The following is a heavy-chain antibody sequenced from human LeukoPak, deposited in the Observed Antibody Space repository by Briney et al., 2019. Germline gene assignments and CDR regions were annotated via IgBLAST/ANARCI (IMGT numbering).Heavy chain of an antibody. J-gene: IGHJ4*02. CDR3: ARENHDYGDFSFFDY. V-gene: IGHV4-59*01. Sequence: SETLSLTCTVSGGSISSYYWSWIRQPPGKGLEWIGYIYYSGSTNYNPSLKSRVTISVDTSKDQFSLKLSSATAADTAVYYCARENHDYGDFSFFDYWGQGALVTVSS. CDR1: GGSISSYY. CDR2: IYYSGST. D-gene: IGHD4-17*01.